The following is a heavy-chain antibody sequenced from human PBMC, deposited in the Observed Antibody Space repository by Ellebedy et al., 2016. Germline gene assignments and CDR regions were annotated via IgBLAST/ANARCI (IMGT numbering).Heavy chain of an antibody. Sequence: GESLKISCAASGFTFSSHWMSWVRQAPGKGLEWVSYISSSSSTIYYADSVKGRFTISRDNAKNSLYLQMNSLRAEDTAVYYCATWEGGSYDAFDIWGQGTMVTVSS. CDR3: ATWEGGSYDAFDI. CDR1: GFTFSSHW. CDR2: ISSSSSTI. J-gene: IGHJ3*02. V-gene: IGHV3-48*04. D-gene: IGHD1-26*01.